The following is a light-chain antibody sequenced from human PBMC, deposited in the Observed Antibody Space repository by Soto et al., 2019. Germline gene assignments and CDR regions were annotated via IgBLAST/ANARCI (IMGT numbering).Light chain of an antibody. J-gene: IGLJ2*01. Sequence: QSVLTQPPSVSGAPGQRVTISCTGSSSNIGAGYDVHWYQQLPGTAPKLLIYGNSNRPSGVPDRFSGSKSGTSASLAITGLLAEDEAEYSCQSYDSSLSGYVVFGGGTKLTVL. CDR3: QSYDSSLSGYVV. V-gene: IGLV1-40*01. CDR2: GNS. CDR1: SSNIGAGYD.